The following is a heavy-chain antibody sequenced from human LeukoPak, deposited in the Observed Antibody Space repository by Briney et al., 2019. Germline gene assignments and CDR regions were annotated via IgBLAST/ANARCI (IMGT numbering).Heavy chain of an antibody. Sequence: ASVKVSCKASGYTFTGYYMHRVRQAPGQGLEWMGWINPNSGGTNYAQKFQGRVTMTRDTSISTAYMELSRLRSDDTAVYYCARAGVWFGEITDYWGQGTLVTVSS. J-gene: IGHJ4*02. CDR1: GYTFTGYY. D-gene: IGHD3-10*01. V-gene: IGHV1-2*02. CDR2: INPNSGGT. CDR3: ARAGVWFGEITDY.